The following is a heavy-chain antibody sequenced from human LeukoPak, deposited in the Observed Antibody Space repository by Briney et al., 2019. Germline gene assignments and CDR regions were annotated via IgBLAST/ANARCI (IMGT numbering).Heavy chain of an antibody. CDR2: IYYSGST. CDR3: ARVVSSSWDYYYYMDV. Sequence: SQTLSLTCTVSGGSTTSSSYCSGWIRQPPGKGLEWVGNIYYSGSTYYSPSLKSRVTISVDTSKNHFSLKLYSVTAADTAVYYCARVVSSSWDYYYYMDVWGKGTTVTISS. D-gene: IGHD6-13*01. CDR1: GGSTTSSSYC. J-gene: IGHJ6*03. V-gene: IGHV4-39*07.